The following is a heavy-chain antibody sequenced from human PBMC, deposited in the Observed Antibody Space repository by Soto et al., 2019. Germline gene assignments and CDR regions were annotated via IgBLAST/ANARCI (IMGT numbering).Heavy chain of an antibody. V-gene: IGHV3-33*01. CDR2: IWYDGSNK. D-gene: IGHD6-6*01. Sequence: PGGSLRLSCAASGFTFSSYCMHWVRQAPGKGLEWVAVIWYDGSNKYYADSVKGRFTISRDNSKNTLYLQMNSLRAEDTAVYYCARAAILAARPGWFDPWGQGTLVPVSS. CDR1: GFTFSSYC. CDR3: ARAAILAARPGWFDP. J-gene: IGHJ5*02.